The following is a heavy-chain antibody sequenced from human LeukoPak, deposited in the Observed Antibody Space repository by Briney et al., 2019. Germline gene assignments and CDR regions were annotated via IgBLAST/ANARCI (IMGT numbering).Heavy chain of an antibody. D-gene: IGHD4-17*01. Sequence: GRSLRLSCAASGFTFYDYAMHWVRQAPGKGLEWVSGISWNSGSIGYADSVKGRFTISRDNAKNSLYLQMNSLRAEDTALYYCAKVYGDYDHDAFDIWGQGTMVTVSS. V-gene: IGHV3-9*01. CDR1: GFTFYDYA. CDR2: ISWNSGSI. J-gene: IGHJ3*02. CDR3: AKVYGDYDHDAFDI.